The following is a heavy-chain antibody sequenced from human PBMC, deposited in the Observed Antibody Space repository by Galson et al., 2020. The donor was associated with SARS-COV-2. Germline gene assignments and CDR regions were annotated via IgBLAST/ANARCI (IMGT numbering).Heavy chain of an antibody. CDR2: ISYDGSNK. J-gene: IGHJ3*02. CDR1: GFTFSSYA. V-gene: IGHV3-30*01. Sequence: GASLRLSCAASGFTFSSYAMHWVRQAPGKGLEWVAVISYDGSNKYYADSVKGRFTISRDNSKNTLYLQMNSLRAEDTAVYYCARVGDIRVVVPAADSDAFDIWGQGTMVTVSS. D-gene: IGHD2-2*01. CDR3: ARVGDIRVVVPAADSDAFDI.